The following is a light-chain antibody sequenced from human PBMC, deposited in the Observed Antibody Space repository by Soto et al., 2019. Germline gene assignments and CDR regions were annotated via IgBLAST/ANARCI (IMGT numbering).Light chain of an antibody. V-gene: IGKV1-33*01. J-gene: IGKJ2*02. CDR3: QQFDSVPCT. Sequence: IQMTQSPSSLSASVGDRVTNTCQARQDITNYLIWYQQKPGKAPKVLIYDASSLGTGVSSRFSGSGYGTHFTLTISSLQPEDIATYYCQQFDSVPCTFGQGTKLEIK. CDR2: DAS. CDR1: QDITNY.